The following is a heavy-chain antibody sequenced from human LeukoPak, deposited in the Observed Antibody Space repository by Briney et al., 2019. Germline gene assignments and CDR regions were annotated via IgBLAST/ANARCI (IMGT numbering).Heavy chain of an antibody. CDR2: INPNSGGT. CDR1: GYTFTGYY. D-gene: IGHD1-26*01. V-gene: IGHV1-2*02. Sequence: ASVKVSCKASGYTFTGYYMHWVRQAPGQGLEWTGWINPNSGGTNYAQKFQGRVTMTRDTSISTAYMELSRLRSDDTAVYYCARVWSIVGASGAFDIWGQGTMVTVSS. J-gene: IGHJ3*02. CDR3: ARVWSIVGASGAFDI.